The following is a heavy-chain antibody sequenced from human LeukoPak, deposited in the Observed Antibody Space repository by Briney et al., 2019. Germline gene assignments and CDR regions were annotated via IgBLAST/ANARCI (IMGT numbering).Heavy chain of an antibody. CDR2: IYWDHDK. V-gene: IGHV2-5*02. D-gene: IGHD2-2*02. CDR1: GFSLRTSGVG. CDR3: AHTLGSTSCYKY. J-gene: IGHJ4*02. Sequence: NASGPTLVNPTQTLTLTCTFSGFSLRTSGVGVGWIRQPPEKALEWLALIYWDHDKRYSPSLKSRLIITKDTSKNQVVLTMTNMDPVDTATYYCAHTLGSTSCYKYWGQGTLVTVSS.